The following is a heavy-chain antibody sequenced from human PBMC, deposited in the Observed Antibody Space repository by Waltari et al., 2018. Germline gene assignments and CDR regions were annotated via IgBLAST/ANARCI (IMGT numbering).Heavy chain of an antibody. CDR2: IYYSGNT. J-gene: IGHJ6*03. Sequence: VQLEESGSGLVKPSETLSLTCTVSGGSISTYYWTWIRQPPGKGLEWIGYIYYSGNTKYNPSLRSRVTISVDTSKNHFSLKLNSVTAADTAVYYCARAAVTNGDDNYYYYMDVWGKGTTVTVSS. D-gene: IGHD4-17*01. V-gene: IGHV4-59*01. CDR1: GGSISTYY. CDR3: ARAAVTNGDDNYYYYMDV.